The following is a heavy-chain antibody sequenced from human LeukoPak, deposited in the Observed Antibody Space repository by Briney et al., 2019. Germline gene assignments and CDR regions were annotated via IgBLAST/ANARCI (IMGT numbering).Heavy chain of an antibody. V-gene: IGHV3-30*04. D-gene: IGHD2-15*01. CDR2: ISYDGSNK. Sequence: GRSLRLSCAASGFTFSSYAMHWVRQAPGKGLEWVAVISYDGSNKYYADSVKGRFTISRDNSKNTLYLQMNSLRAEDTAVYYCARGYCSGGSCYSETRDAFDIWGQGTMVTVSS. J-gene: IGHJ3*02. CDR3: ARGYCSGGSCYSETRDAFDI. CDR1: GFTFSSYA.